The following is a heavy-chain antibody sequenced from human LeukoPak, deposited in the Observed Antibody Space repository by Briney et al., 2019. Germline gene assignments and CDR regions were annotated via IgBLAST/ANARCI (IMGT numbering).Heavy chain of an antibody. V-gene: IGHV1-3*01. Sequence: GASVKVSCKASGYTFTTYAMHWVRQAPGQRLEWMGWINGDNGNTKYSQKFQGRVTITRDTSASTAYMELSSLRSEDTAVYYCARVSPLVGYGYNWFDPWGQGTLVTVSS. CDR3: ARVSPLVGYGYNWFDP. J-gene: IGHJ5*02. D-gene: IGHD2-8*02. CDR2: INGDNGNT. CDR1: GYTFTTYA.